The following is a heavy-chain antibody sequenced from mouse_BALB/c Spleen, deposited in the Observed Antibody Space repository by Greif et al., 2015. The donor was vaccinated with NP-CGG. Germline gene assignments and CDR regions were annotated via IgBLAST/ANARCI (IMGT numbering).Heavy chain of an antibody. CDR1: GYTFTSYW. J-gene: IGHJ2*01. D-gene: IGHD3-3*01. V-gene: IGHV1S81*02. CDR2: INPSNGRT. Sequence: VQLQQSGAELVKPGASVKLSCKASGYTFTSYWMHWVKQRPGQGLEWIGEINPSNGRTNYNEKFKSKATLTVDKSSSTAYMQLSSLTSEDSAVYYCARERDWNFDYWGQGTTLTVSS. CDR3: ARERDWNFDY.